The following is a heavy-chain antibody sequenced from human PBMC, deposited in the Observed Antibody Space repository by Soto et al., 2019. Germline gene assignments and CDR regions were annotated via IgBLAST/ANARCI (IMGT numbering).Heavy chain of an antibody. CDR3: AKASVYYYDSSGYLGPMGY. D-gene: IGHD3-22*01. J-gene: IGHJ4*02. V-gene: IGHV3-30*18. Sequence: PGGSLRLSCAASGFTFSSYGMHWVRQAPGKGLEWVAVISYDGSNKYYADSVKGRFTIARDNSKNTLYLQMKSLRAEDTAVYYCAKASVYYYDSSGYLGPMGYWGQGTLVTVSS. CDR2: ISYDGSNK. CDR1: GFTFSSYG.